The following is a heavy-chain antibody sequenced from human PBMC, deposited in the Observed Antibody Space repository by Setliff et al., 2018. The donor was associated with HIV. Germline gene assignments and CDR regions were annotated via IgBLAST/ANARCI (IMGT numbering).Heavy chain of an antibody. D-gene: IGHD1-1*01. CDR3: VTLTTVVSFWAFDT. Sequence: GEYLKISCTASGFTLSGHWMHWVRQVPGKGLEWVSRINSDATSTSYADFVKGRFTISRDNAKNTMYLQMDSLTAEDTAVYYCVTLTTVVSFWAFDTWGQGSMVTVSS. CDR2: INSDATST. V-gene: IGHV3-74*01. CDR1: GFTLSGHW. J-gene: IGHJ3*02.